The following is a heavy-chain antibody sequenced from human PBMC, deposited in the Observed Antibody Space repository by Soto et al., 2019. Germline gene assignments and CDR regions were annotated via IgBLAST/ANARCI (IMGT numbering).Heavy chain of an antibody. CDR1: GGSFTGYY. CDR3: ARLLRITAASIYDHGVDV. CDR2: INRGGST. J-gene: IGHJ6*01. Sequence: QVQLQQWGAGLLRPSETLSLTCALSGGSFTGYYWTWIRQPPGKGLEWIGEINRGGSTNYNPSLKSRVTISVDTSNNHLSLRLRSVTAADTAVYYCARLLRITAASIYDHGVDVW. D-gene: IGHD6-13*01. V-gene: IGHV4-34*02.